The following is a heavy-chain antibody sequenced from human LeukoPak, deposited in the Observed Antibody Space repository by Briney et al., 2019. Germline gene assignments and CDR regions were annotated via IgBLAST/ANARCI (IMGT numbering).Heavy chain of an antibody. CDR1: GYSFTSYW. J-gene: IGHJ4*02. V-gene: IGHV5-51*01. Sequence: GESLKISCKGSGYSFTSYWIGWVRQMPGKGLEWMGIIYPGDSDTRYSPSFQGQVTISADKSISTAYLQWSSLKASDTATYYCARHGRTRYSGSYLVDYWGQGTLVTVSS. CDR2: IYPGDSDT. CDR3: ARHGRTRYSGSYLVDY. D-gene: IGHD1-26*01.